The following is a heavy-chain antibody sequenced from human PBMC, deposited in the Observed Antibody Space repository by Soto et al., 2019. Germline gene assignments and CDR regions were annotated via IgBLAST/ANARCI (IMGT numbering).Heavy chain of an antibody. CDR1: GFTFSSYA. CDR2: ISGSGGST. J-gene: IGHJ4*02. D-gene: IGHD4-17*01. Sequence: GGSLRLSCAASGFTFSSYAMSWVRQAPGKGLEWVSAISGSGGSTYYADSVKGRFTISRDNSKNTLYLQMNSLRAEDTAVYDCAKDLYGGSEGLRGFAYWGQGTLVTVSS. CDR3: AKDLYGGSEGLRGFAY. V-gene: IGHV3-23*01.